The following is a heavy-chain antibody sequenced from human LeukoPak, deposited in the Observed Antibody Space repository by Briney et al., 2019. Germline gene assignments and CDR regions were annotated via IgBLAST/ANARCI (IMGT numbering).Heavy chain of an antibody. CDR3: AKPGNPGYSYGYLIY. J-gene: IGHJ4*02. Sequence: GGSLRLSCAASGFTFSSYWMSWVRQAPGKGLEWVAVISYDGSNKYYADSVKGRFTISRDNSKNTLYPQMNSLRAEDTAVYYCAKPGNPGYSYGYLIYWGQGTLVTVSS. D-gene: IGHD5-18*01. CDR1: GFTFSSYW. V-gene: IGHV3-30*18. CDR2: ISYDGSNK.